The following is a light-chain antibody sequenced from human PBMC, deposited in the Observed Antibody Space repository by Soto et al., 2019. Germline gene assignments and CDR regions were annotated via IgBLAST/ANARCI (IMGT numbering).Light chain of an antibody. CDR1: SSDVGGYDS. CDR2: DVS. V-gene: IGLV2-11*01. Sequence: QSALTQPRSVSVSPGQSVTISCTGTSSDVGGYDSVSWYQQHPGKAPKLMIFDVSKRPSGVPDRFSGSKSGNTASLTISGLQADDEADYYCCSYAGTFTYVVFGGGTELTVL. J-gene: IGLJ2*01. CDR3: CSYAGTFTYVV.